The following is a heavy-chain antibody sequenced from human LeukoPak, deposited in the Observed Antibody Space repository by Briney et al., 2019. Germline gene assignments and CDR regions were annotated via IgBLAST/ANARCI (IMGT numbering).Heavy chain of an antibody. CDR1: GYSFTRYW. CDR3: ARPRGYSGYASFDY. Sequence: GESLQISCKGSGYSFTRYWIGWVRQMPGKGLEWMGIIYPGDSDTRYSPSFQGQVTISADKSISTAYLQWSSLQASDTAMYYCARPRGYSGYASFDYWGQGTLVTVSS. V-gene: IGHV5-51*01. D-gene: IGHD5-12*01. J-gene: IGHJ4*02. CDR2: IYPGDSDT.